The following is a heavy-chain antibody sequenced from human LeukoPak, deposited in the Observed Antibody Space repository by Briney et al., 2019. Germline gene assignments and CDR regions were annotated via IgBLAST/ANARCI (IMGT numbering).Heavy chain of an antibody. CDR2: VTSSSRTI. V-gene: IGHV3-48*01. Sequence: GGSLRLSCAASGFTFSSYSMNWVRQAPGKGPEWIAYVTSSSRTIYYADSVKGRFTISRDNAKSSLYLQLDSLRAEDTAVYYCARDLIGGNAYDYWGQGTLVTVSS. CDR1: GFTFSSYS. J-gene: IGHJ4*02. CDR3: ARDLIGGNAYDY. D-gene: IGHD2-15*01.